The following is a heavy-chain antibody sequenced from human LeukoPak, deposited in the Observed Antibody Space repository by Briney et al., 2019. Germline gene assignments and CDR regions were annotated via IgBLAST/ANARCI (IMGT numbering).Heavy chain of an antibody. CDR1: GGSISSYY. V-gene: IGHV4-59*01. CDR2: IYYRVTS. Sequence: SETLSLTCTVSGGSISSYYWSWIRQPPGKGLEWIGYIYYRVTSDYNPSLKSRVTMSVDMSTRQISLKLSSVTAADTAVYYCARAVGGDGSGSLWGPGTLVTVSS. CDR3: ARAVGGDGSGSL. J-gene: IGHJ4*02. D-gene: IGHD3-10*01.